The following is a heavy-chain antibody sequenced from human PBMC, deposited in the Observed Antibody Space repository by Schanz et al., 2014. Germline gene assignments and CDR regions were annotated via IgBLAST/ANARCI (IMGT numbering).Heavy chain of an antibody. Sequence: QVQLVQSGSEVKKPGASVKVSCKASGYTFTGYHMHWVRQAPGQGLEWMGRINPNSGAANYAQKFQGRVTLTRDTSRSTAYMELRSLRSDDTAVYYCAGATYSSSWYGGSEYFQHWGQGTLVTVSS. D-gene: IGHD6-13*01. CDR3: AGATYSSSWYGGSEYFQH. CDR1: GYTFTGYH. J-gene: IGHJ1*01. CDR2: INPNSGAA. V-gene: IGHV1-2*06.